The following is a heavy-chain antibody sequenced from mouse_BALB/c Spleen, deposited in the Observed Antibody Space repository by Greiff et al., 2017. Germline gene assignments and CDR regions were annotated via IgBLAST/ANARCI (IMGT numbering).Heavy chain of an antibody. D-gene: IGHD1-1*01. CDR3: ASYGTWFAY. J-gene: IGHJ3*01. Sequence: EVKLQESGAELVRPGALVKFSCKASGFNIKDYYMHWVQQRPEQGLEWIGWIDPENGNTIYDPKFQGKASITADTSSNTACLQLSSLTAEYTAVYYCASYGTWFAYWGQGTLVTVSA. V-gene: IGHV14-1*02. CDR1: GFNIKDYY. CDR2: IDPENGNT.